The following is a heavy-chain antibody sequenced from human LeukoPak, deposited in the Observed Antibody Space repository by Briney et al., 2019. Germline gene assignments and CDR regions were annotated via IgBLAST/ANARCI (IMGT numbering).Heavy chain of an antibody. V-gene: IGHV3-23*01. CDR1: GFTFSSYA. CDR3: AKASGYSYGYPFDY. D-gene: IGHD5-18*01. Sequence: GGSLRLPCAASGFTFSSYAMSWVRQAPGKGLEWVSVISGSGGSTYYADSVKGRFTISRDNSKNTLYLQMNSLRAEDTAVYYCAKASGYSYGYPFDYWGQGTLVTVSS. CDR2: ISGSGGST. J-gene: IGHJ4*02.